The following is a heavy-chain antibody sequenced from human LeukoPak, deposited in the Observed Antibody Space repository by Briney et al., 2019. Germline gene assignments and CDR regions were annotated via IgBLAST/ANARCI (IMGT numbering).Heavy chain of an antibody. CDR1: GGTFSSYA. V-gene: IGHV1-69*05. D-gene: IGHD3-22*01. CDR3: AKSSAPYDSSGYYYYFDY. Sequence: SVKVSCKASGGTFSSYAISWVRQAPGQGLEWMGGIIPIFGTANYAQKFQGRVTITTDESTSTAYMELSSLRSEDTAVYYCAKSSAPYDSSGYYYYFDYWGQGTLVTVSS. CDR2: IIPIFGTA. J-gene: IGHJ4*02.